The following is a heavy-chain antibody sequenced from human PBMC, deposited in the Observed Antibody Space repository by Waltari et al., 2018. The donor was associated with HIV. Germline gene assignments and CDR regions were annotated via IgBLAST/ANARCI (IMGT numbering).Heavy chain of an antibody. J-gene: IGHJ2*01. CDR3: ARWRGHFDV. CDR1: GGPLTRNY. D-gene: IGHD3-3*01. Sequence: QVELQPWGGGLVLKPSETLSLACALTGGPLTRNYWSWIRQGPGKGPEWIGEINHSGTVNYKPSLRRRITISFDMPSNQLSLRLTSVTAADSAAYYCARWRGHFDVWGRGTLVTVS. CDR2: INHSGTV. V-gene: IGHV4-34*01.